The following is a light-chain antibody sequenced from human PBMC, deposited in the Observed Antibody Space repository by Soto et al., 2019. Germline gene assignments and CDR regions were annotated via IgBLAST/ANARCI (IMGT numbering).Light chain of an antibody. Sequence: QSALTQPHSVSGSPGQSVTISCTGTSTDVGGYNFVSWYQQHPGKAPKLLIYNVNKRPSGVPDRFSGSKSGNTASLTISGLQAEDEADYYCCSYAGSPYVFGTGTKVTVL. V-gene: IGLV2-11*01. CDR3: CSYAGSPYV. CDR1: STDVGGYNF. J-gene: IGLJ1*01. CDR2: NVN.